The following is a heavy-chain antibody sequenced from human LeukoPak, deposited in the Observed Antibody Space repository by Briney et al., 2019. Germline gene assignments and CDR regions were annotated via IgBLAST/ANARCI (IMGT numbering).Heavy chain of an antibody. CDR2: IYYSGST. D-gene: IGHD4-17*01. Sequence: PSETLSLTCTVSGGSISSGGYYWSWIRQHPGKGLEWIGYIYYSGSTYYNPSLKSRVTISVDTSKNQFSLKLSSVTAADTAVYYCARVRGDYGRLYFDYWGQGTLVTVSS. V-gene: IGHV4-31*03. J-gene: IGHJ4*02. CDR3: ARVRGDYGRLYFDY. CDR1: GGSISSGGYY.